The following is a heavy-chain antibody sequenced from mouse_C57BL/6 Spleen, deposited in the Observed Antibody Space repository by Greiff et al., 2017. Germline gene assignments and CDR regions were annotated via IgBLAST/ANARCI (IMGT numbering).Heavy chain of an antibody. J-gene: IGHJ4*01. Sequence: DVHLVESGPGLVKPSQSLSLTCSVTGYSITSGYYWNWIRQFPGNKLEWMGYISYDGSNNYNPSLKNRISITRDTSKNQFFLKLNSVTTEDTATYYCARNYGRSGYYAMDYWGQGTSVTVSS. CDR2: ISYDGSN. CDR3: ARNYGRSGYYAMDY. CDR1: GYSITSGYY. V-gene: IGHV3-6*01. D-gene: IGHD1-1*01.